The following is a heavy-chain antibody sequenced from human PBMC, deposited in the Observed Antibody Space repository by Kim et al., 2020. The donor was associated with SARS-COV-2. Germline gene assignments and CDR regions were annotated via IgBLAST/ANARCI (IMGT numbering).Heavy chain of an antibody. V-gene: IGHV1-46*01. Sequence: ASVKVSCKASGYTFTSYYMHWVRQAPGQGLEWMGIINPSGGSTSYAQKFQGRVTMTRDTSTSTVYMELSSLRSEDTAVYYCARDGGYYGSGSYYNPNPYYYYYGMDVWGQGTTVTVSS. D-gene: IGHD3-10*01. CDR1: GYTFTSYY. CDR2: INPSGGST. CDR3: ARDGGYYGSGSYYNPNPYYYYYGMDV. J-gene: IGHJ6*02.